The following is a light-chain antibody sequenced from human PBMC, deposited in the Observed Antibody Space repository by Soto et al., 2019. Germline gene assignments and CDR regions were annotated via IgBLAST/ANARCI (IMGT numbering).Light chain of an antibody. CDR3: QKYNSALSFT. CDR1: QGISNY. CDR2: AAS. J-gene: IGKJ3*01. Sequence: DIQMTQSPSSLSASVGDRVTITCRASQGISNYLAWYQQKPGKVPKLLIYAASTLPSGVPSRFSGSGSGTDFTLTISSLQPEDVATYYCQKYNSALSFTFGPGTKVDIK. V-gene: IGKV1-27*01.